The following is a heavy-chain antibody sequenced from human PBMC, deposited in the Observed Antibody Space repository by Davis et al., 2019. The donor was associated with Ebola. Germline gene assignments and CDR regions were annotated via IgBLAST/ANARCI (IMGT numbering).Heavy chain of an antibody. CDR1: GFTFSSYA. J-gene: IGHJ5*02. CDR3: AKGAGEYQLLNWFDP. Sequence: GVLKISCAASGFTFSSYAMSWVRQAPGKGLEWVSAISGSGGSTYYADSVKGRFTISRDNSKNTLYLQMNSLRAEDTAVYYCAKGAGEYQLLNWFDPWGQGTLVTVSS. CDR2: ISGSGGST. D-gene: IGHD2-2*01. V-gene: IGHV3-23*01.